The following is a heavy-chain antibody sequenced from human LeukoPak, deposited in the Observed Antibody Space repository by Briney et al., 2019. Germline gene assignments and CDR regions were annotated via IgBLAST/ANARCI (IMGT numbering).Heavy chain of an antibody. J-gene: IGHJ4*02. CDR1: GFTFSSYW. Sequence: PGGSLRLSCAASGFTFSSYWTNWVRQAPGKGLEWVANIKRDGSEKYYVDSVKGRFTISRDNAKNSLDLQMNSLRVEDTAVYYCARLGPASSGWPESFDYWGQGTLVTVSS. CDR2: IKRDGSEK. V-gene: IGHV3-7*03. CDR3: ARLGPASSGWPESFDY. D-gene: IGHD6-19*01.